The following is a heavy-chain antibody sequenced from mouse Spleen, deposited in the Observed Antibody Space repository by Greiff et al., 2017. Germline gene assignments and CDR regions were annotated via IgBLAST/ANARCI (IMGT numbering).Heavy chain of an antibody. D-gene: IGHD2-3*01. CDR3: ARNGGYSYYAMDY. CDR2: IWSGGST. Sequence: VQLQQSGPGLVQPSQSLSITCTVSGFSLTSYGVHWVRQSPGKGLEWLVVIWSGGSTDYNAAFISRLSISKDNSKSQVFFKMNSLQADDTAIYYCARNGGYSYYAMDYWGQGTSVTVSS. J-gene: IGHJ4*01. V-gene: IGHV2-2*01. CDR1: GFSLTSYG.